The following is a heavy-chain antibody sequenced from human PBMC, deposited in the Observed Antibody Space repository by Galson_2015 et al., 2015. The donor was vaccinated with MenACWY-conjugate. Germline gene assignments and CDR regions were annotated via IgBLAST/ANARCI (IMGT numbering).Heavy chain of an antibody. CDR3: ARHPPGGRGMDV. V-gene: IGHV5-51*01. Sequence: QYGAEVKKPGESLSISCKTTGYSFTPYWLDWVRQMPGTGLEWMGLISPGDSNTRYSPSFQGQVTISADKSISTAYLQWSSLKASDTAMYYCARHPPGGRGMDVWGQGTTVTVSS. CDR2: ISPGDSNT. CDR1: GYSFTPYW. D-gene: IGHD1-26*01. J-gene: IGHJ6*02.